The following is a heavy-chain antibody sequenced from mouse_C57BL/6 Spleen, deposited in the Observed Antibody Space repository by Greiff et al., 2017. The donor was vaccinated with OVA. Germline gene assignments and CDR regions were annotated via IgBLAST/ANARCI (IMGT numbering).Heavy chain of an antibody. CDR2: INPSNGGT. CDR3: ARVGGTTVVPFAY. CDR1: GYTFTSHW. V-gene: IGHV1-53*01. D-gene: IGHD1-1*01. Sequence: QVQLQQPGTELVKPGASVKLSCKASGYTFTSHWMHWVKQRPGQGLEWIGNINPSNGGTNYNEKFKSKATLTVDKSSSTAYMQLSSLTSEDSAVYYCARVGGTTVVPFAYWGQGTLVTVSA. J-gene: IGHJ3*01.